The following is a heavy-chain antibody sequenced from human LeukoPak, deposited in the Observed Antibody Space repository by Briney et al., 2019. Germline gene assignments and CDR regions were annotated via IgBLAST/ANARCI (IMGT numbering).Heavy chain of an antibody. D-gene: IGHD5-12*01. J-gene: IGHJ4*02. CDR2: ISGSGGST. CDR3: AKDLGGDSGYDPDYYFDY. Sequence: PGGSLRLSCAASGFTFSSYAMSWVRQAPGKGLEWVSAISGSGGSTYYADSVKGRSTISRDNSKNTLYLQMNSLRAEDTAVYYCAKDLGGDSGYDPDYYFDYWGQGTLVTVSS. V-gene: IGHV3-23*01. CDR1: GFTFSSYA.